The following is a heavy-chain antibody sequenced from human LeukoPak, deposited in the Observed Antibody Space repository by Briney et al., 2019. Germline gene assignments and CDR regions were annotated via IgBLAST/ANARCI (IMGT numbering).Heavy chain of an antibody. Sequence: PSETLSLTCAVSGGSISSSNWWSWVRPPPGKGLEWIGEIYHSGSTNYNPSLKSRVTISVDTSKNQLSLKLSSVTAADTAVYYCATLKAVAGLIDYWGQGTLVTVSS. CDR2: IYHSGST. J-gene: IGHJ4*02. V-gene: IGHV4-4*02. CDR1: GGSISSSNW. CDR3: ATLKAVAGLIDY. D-gene: IGHD6-19*01.